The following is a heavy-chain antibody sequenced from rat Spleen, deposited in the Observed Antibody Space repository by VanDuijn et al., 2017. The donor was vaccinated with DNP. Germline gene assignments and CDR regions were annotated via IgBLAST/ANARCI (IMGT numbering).Heavy chain of an antibody. V-gene: IGHV5-46*01. J-gene: IGHJ2*01. CDR1: GFTFSNFP. CDR2: ISTGGGST. Sequence: EVQLVESGGGLVQPRRSMKLSCTASGFTFSNFPMAWVRQAPTKGLEWVTTISTGGGSTYYRDSVKGRFTISRDDAESILYLQMDSLRSEDTATYHCARHRTIAAIFDYWGQGVMVTVSS. CDR3: ARHRTIAAIFDY. D-gene: IGHD1-2*01.